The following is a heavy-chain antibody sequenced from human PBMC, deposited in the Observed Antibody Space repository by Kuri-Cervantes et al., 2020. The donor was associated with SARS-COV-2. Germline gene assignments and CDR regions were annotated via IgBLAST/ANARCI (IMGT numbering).Heavy chain of an antibody. V-gene: IGHV3-33*08. CDR1: GFTFSNYV. CDR2: IWYDGENE. D-gene: IGHD3-22*01. J-gene: IGHJ6*02. Sequence: LSLTCVASGFTFSNYVIHWVRQAPGKGLEWVAVIWYDGENEYYAGSVKGRFTISRDNSKNTVSLHMNSLRAEDTAVYYCARPSNFHHDSGAYVWGQGTTVTVSS. CDR3: ARPSNFHHDSGAYV.